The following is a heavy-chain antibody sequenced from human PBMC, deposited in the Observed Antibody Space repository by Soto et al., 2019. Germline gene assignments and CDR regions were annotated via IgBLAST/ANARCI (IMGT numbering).Heavy chain of an antibody. CDR2: IYYSGST. CDR1: GGSISSGGYY. J-gene: IGHJ5*02. D-gene: IGHD3-22*01. Sequence: SETLSLTCTVSGGSISSGGYYWSWIRQHPGKGLEWIGYIYYSGSTYYNPSLKSRVTISVDTSKNQFSLKLSSVTAADTAVYYCARDRPYDSSGTQLDPWGQGTLVPSPQ. V-gene: IGHV4-31*03. CDR3: ARDRPYDSSGTQLDP.